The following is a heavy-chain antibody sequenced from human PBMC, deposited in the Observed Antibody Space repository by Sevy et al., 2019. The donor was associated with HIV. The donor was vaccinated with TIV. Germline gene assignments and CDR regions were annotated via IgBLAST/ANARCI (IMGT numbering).Heavy chain of an antibody. V-gene: IGHV1-69*13. D-gene: IGHD3-16*02. J-gene: IGHJ4*02. CDR1: GGTFSSYA. CDR3: ARGERVTFGGVIAMD. Sequence: ASVKVSCKASGGTFSSYAISWVRQAPGQGLEWMGGIIPMFGTANYALKFQGRVTITADESTSTAYMELSSLRSEDTAVYYCARGERVTFGGVIAMDWGQGTLVTVSS. CDR2: IIPMFGTA.